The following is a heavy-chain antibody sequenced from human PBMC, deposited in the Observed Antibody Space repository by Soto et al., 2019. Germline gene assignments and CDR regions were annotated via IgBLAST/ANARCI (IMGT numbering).Heavy chain of an antibody. V-gene: IGHV3-11*01. J-gene: IGHJ4*02. Sequence: GGSLRLSCAASGFTFSDYYMSWIRQAPGKGLEWVSYISSSGSTIYYADSVKGRFTISRDNAKNSLYLQMNSLRAEDSAVYYCAREDSSWYFDYWGQGTLVTVSS. CDR3: AREDSSWYFDY. D-gene: IGHD6-13*01. CDR2: ISSSGSTI. CDR1: GFTFSDYY.